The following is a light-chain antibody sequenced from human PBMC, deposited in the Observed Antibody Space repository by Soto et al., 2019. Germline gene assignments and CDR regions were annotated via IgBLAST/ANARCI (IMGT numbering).Light chain of an antibody. Sequence: EIVLTQSPATLSLSPGERATLSCRASRSVSSYLAWYQQKPGQAPRLLIYDASNRATGIPARFSGSGSGTDFTLTISSLEPEDFAVYYCQQRSNWPYTFGQGTKVEIK. V-gene: IGKV3-11*01. CDR3: QQRSNWPYT. CDR2: DAS. J-gene: IGKJ2*01. CDR1: RSVSSY.